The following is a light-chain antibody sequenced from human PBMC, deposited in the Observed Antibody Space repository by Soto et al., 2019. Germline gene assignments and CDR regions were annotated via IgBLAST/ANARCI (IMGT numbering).Light chain of an antibody. CDR1: SSDVGGYNY. CDR3: SSYTSSTTLYV. Sequence: QSVLTQPASVSGSPGQSITISCTGTSSDVGGYNYVSWYQQHPGKAPKLMIYDVSIRPSGVSHRFSGSKSGNTASLTISGLLAEDGADYYCSSYTSSTTLYVFGTGTKVTVL. V-gene: IGLV2-14*01. CDR2: DVS. J-gene: IGLJ1*01.